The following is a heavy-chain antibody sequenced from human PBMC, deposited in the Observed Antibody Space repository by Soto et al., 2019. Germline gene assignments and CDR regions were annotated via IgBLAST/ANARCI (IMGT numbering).Heavy chain of an antibody. CDR3: ARSFPHYYDSSGYYYLRPAFDI. J-gene: IGHJ3*02. CDR1: GGTFSSYA. V-gene: IGHV1-69*13. Sequence: SVKVSCKASGGTFSSYAISWVRQAPGQGLEWMGGIIPIFGTANYAQKFQGGVTITADESTSTAYMELSSLRSEDTAVYYCARSFPHYYDSSGYYYLRPAFDIWGQGTMVTVSS. D-gene: IGHD3-22*01. CDR2: IIPIFGTA.